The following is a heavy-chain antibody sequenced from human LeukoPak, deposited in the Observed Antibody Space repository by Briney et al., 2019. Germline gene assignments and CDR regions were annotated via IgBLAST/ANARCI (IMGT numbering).Heavy chain of an antibody. CDR2: VDKHGNGK. CDR1: GFTFSTSW. J-gene: IGHJ4*02. D-gene: IGHD1-26*01. Sequence: GGSLRLSCVASGFTFSTSWVTWVRQAPGRGLEWVANVDKHGNGKYYLDSVKGRFAISGDYASNSVFLQMDSLRAEDTSVYYCARDAGWGYYDLWGQGTPVTVSS. V-gene: IGHV3-7*01. CDR3: ARDAGWGYYDL.